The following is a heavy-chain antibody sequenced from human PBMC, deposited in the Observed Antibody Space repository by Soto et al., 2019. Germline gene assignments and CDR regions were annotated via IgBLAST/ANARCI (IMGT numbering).Heavy chain of an antibody. CDR1: GFTFSDHY. CDR2: IRKKTNSYTT. J-gene: IGHJ5*02. V-gene: IGHV3-72*01. CDR3: VRVNSAYGYDH. Sequence: EVQLVESGGGLVQPGGSLRLSCAASGFTFSDHYMDWVRQAPGKGLEWVARIRKKTNSYTTEYAASVKGRFTISRDDSKDSLYVQMDSLKTEDTAVYYCVRVNSAYGYDHWGQGTLVTVSS. D-gene: IGHD5-12*01.